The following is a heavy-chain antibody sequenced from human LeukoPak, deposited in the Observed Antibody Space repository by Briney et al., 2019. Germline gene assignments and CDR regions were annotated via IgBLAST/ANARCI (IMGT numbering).Heavy chain of an antibody. V-gene: IGHV4-38-2*02. CDR1: GFSISSDSY. Sequence: SETLSLTCTVSGFSISSDSYWGWIRQPPGKGLELIGTIYLSGSTYYNPSLKSRVTISLDTSEDHLSLRLSSVTAADTAIYYCARAREPLLYGYYFDSWGQEPWSPSPQ. CDR3: ARAREPLLYGYYFDS. CDR2: IYLSGST. D-gene: IGHD1-14*01. J-gene: IGHJ4*01.